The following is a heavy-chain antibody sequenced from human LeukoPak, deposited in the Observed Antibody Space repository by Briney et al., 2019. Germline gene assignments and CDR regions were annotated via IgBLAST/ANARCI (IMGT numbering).Heavy chain of an antibody. V-gene: IGHV3-43*01. CDR2: INWDGSNR. CDR1: GFTFEDYA. D-gene: IGHD3-3*01. J-gene: IGHJ3*02. CDR3: VKYLKIFGEVIPAFDI. Sequence: PGGSLRLSCAASGFTFEDYAMHWVRQAPGKGLQWVSLINWDGSNRLYSDSVKGRFTISRDNSKNSLYLQMNSLRNEDTALYYCVKYLKIFGEVIPAFDIWGQGTMVTVSS.